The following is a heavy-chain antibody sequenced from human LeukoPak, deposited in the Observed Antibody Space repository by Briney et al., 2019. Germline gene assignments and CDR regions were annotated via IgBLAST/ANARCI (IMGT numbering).Heavy chain of an antibody. J-gene: IGHJ3*02. CDR2: IYTSGST. V-gene: IGHV4-61*02. CDR1: GGSISSGDYY. D-gene: IGHD3-16*01. CDR3: ARQPYDYVWGKYDAFDI. Sequence: SETLSLTCTVSGGSISSGDYYWSWIRQPPGKGLEWIGRIYTSGSTNYNPSLKSRVTISVDTSKNQFSLKLSSVTAADTAVYYCARQPYDYVWGKYDAFDIWGQGTMVTVSS.